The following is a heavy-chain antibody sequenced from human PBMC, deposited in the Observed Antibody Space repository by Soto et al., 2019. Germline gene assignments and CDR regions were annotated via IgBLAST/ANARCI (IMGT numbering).Heavy chain of an antibody. CDR2: IYYSGST. D-gene: IGHD3-3*01. J-gene: IGHJ6*02. Sequence: PSETLSLTCTVSGDSISSSSYYWSWIRQPPGKGLEWIGYIYYSGSTYYNPSLKSRVTISVDTSKNQVSLKLGSVTAADTAVYYCARDKRITIFGVVIEGDPTDYYGMDVWGQGTTVTVSS. V-gene: IGHV4-30-4*01. CDR1: GDSISSSSYY. CDR3: ARDKRITIFGVVIEGDPTDYYGMDV.